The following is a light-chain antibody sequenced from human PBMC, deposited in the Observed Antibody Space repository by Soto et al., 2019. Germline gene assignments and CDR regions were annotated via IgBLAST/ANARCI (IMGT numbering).Light chain of an antibody. V-gene: IGLV1-44*01. J-gene: IGLJ1*01. Sequence: QSALPQALSASASPKQRVTISCSGGSSNIGINTVAWYQHLPGTAPPRLIFTAGQRPSGVPGRFSGSKSGTSASLAISGLQSEDEADYYCSAWDNSLNGYVFGPGTKLTVL. CDR2: TAG. CDR1: SSNIGINT. CDR3: SAWDNSLNGYV.